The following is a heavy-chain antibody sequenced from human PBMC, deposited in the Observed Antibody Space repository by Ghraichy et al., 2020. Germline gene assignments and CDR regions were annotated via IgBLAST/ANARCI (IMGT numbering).Heavy chain of an antibody. CDR2: INADNGNT. Sequence: ASVKVSCKASGYTFTIYAMHWVRQAPGQRLEWMGWINADNGNTKYSQEFQGRVTITRDTSAGTAYMELSSLRYEDTAVYYCARAYCGGDCRRGLDYWGQGTLVTVSS. V-gene: IGHV1-3*01. J-gene: IGHJ4*02. D-gene: IGHD2-21*02. CDR3: ARAYCGGDCRRGLDY. CDR1: GYTFTIYA.